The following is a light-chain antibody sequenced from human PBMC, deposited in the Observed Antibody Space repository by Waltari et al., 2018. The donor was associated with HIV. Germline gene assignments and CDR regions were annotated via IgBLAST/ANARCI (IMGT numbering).Light chain of an antibody. CDR1: QSVNNKLVWFQQSVTSN. CDR3: QQYNDWPQT. Sequence: EIVMKQSPATLAVSPGDSVTLSCRASQSVNNKLVWFQQSVTSNLAWYQQKPGQAPRLLIYAASTRVTGIPARFSGSWSGTEFTLTISSLQSEDFAVYYCQQYNDWPQTFGQGTKVESK. J-gene: IGKJ1*01. CDR2: AAS. V-gene: IGKV3D-15*01.